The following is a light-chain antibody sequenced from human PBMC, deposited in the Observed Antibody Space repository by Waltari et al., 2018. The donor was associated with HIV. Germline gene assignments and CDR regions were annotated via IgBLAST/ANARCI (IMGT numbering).Light chain of an antibody. CDR2: RNN. Sequence: QSVLTQPPSASVSPVQRLTISGSGRRSHFGRHTISWYQQLQGTAPKLLIYRNNERPSGVPDRFSGSKSGTSASLSISGLRSEDEADYYCAAWDDSLSGYVFGTGTKVTVL. J-gene: IGLJ1*01. V-gene: IGLV1-47*01. CDR1: RSHFGRHT. CDR3: AAWDDSLSGYV.